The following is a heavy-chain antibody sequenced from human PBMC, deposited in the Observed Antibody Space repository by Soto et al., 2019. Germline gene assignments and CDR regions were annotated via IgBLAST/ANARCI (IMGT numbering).Heavy chain of an antibody. CDR1: GFTFSTYG. CDR2: IWSDGSYK. Sequence: QVQLVDSGGGVVQPGRSLRLSCAASGFTFSTYGMHWVRQAPGKGLEWVAVIWSDGSYKDYADSIEGRFTISRDNSKNTLYLQMNSLRADDTALYYCARDLDSGSYAYWGQGTLVTVSS. D-gene: IGHD1-26*01. J-gene: IGHJ4*02. CDR3: ARDLDSGSYAY. V-gene: IGHV3-33*01.